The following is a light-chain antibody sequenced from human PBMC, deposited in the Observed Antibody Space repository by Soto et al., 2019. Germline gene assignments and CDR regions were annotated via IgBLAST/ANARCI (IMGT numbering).Light chain of an antibody. Sequence: DIPMTQSPSSLSASLGDRVTITCRASQNINSHLNWYQQKPGKAPKVLIYAASRLQSGVPSRFSGSGSGTEFTLTISSLEPEDFATYYCQQSHITTLFTFGKGTKLAIK. CDR3: QQSHITTLFT. V-gene: IGKV1-39*01. CDR2: AAS. CDR1: QNINSH. J-gene: IGKJ2*01.